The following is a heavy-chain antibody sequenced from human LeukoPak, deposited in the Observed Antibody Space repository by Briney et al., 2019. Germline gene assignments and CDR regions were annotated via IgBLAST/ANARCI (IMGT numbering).Heavy chain of an antibody. Sequence: GESLKISCKGSGYSFTSYWIGWVRQMPGKGLEWMGIIYPGDSDTRYSPSFQGQVTISADKSISTAYLQWSSLKASDTAMYYCARPLYYYDSSGYYESAFDIWGQGKMVTVSS. CDR2: IYPGDSDT. CDR1: GYSFTSYW. CDR3: ARPLYYYDSSGYYESAFDI. V-gene: IGHV5-51*01. D-gene: IGHD3-22*01. J-gene: IGHJ3*02.